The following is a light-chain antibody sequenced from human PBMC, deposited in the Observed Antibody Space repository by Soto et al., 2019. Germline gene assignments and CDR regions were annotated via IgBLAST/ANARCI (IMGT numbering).Light chain of an antibody. CDR3: QHYSNWPA. J-gene: IGKJ5*01. V-gene: IGKV3-15*01. CDR2: GAS. Sequence: IVLTQSPVTLSVSPGDRATLSCRASPSVGSNLAWYQQRPGRPPSLLIYGASTRATGISARFSGSGSGTEFTITISSLQSEDFAIYYCQHYSNWPAFGQGTRLDIK. CDR1: PSVGSN.